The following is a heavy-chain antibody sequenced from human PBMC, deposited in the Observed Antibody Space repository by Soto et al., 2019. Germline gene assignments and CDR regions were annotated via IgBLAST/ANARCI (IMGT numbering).Heavy chain of an antibody. D-gene: IGHD3-10*01. CDR2: ISYDGSNE. Sequence: PGGSLRLSCGASGFTFSSYGMHWVRQAPGKGLGWVAVISYDGSNEYYVDSVKGRFTISRDNSKNTLYLQMNSLRAEDTAVYYCAKDRIMAGSGGSFDYWGQGTLVTVSS. J-gene: IGHJ4*02. V-gene: IGHV3-30*18. CDR1: GFTFSSYG. CDR3: AKDRIMAGSGGSFDY.